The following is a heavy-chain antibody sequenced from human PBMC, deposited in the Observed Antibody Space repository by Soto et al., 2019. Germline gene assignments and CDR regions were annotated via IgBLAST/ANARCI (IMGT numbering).Heavy chain of an antibody. J-gene: IGHJ4*02. CDR2: IIPIFGTA. CDR3: ARPEGYYDSSQAFDY. D-gene: IGHD3-22*01. Sequence: SVKVSCKASGGTFSSYAISWVRQAPGQGLEWMGGIIPIFGTANYAQKFQGRVTITADESTSTAYMELSSLRSEDTAVYYCARPEGYYDSSQAFDYWGQGTLVTVSS. CDR1: GGTFSSYA. V-gene: IGHV1-69*13.